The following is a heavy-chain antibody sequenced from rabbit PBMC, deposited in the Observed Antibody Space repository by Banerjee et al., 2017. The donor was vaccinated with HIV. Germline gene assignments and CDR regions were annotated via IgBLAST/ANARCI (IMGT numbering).Heavy chain of an antibody. V-gene: IGHV1S40*01. CDR1: GFSLSSSYN. D-gene: IGHD8-1*01. J-gene: IGHJ4*01. CDR3: ARGYAVSSVYTYYFNL. Sequence: QSLEESGGDLVKPGASLTLTCTASGFSLSSSYNMCWVRQAPGKGLEWIGCIYVGSSDDTYYASWAKGRFTISKTSSTTVTLQMTSLTAADTATYFCARGYAVSSVYTYYFNLWGPGTLVTVS. CDR2: IYVGSSDDT.